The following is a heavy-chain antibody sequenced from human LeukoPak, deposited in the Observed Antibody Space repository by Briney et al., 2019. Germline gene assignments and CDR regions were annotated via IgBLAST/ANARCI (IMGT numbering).Heavy chain of an antibody. V-gene: IGHV1-2*02. Sequence: ASVKVSCKASGYTFTGYYMHWVRQAPGQGLEWMGWINPNSGGTNYAQKFQGRVTMTRDTPISTAYMELSRLRSDDTAVYYCAKEGRYYSSSSQSDYWGQGTLVTVSS. CDR2: INPNSGGT. D-gene: IGHD6-6*01. CDR3: AKEGRYYSSSSQSDY. J-gene: IGHJ4*02. CDR1: GYTFTGYY.